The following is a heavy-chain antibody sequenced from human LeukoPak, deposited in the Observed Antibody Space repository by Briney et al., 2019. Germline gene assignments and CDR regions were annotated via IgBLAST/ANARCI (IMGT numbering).Heavy chain of an antibody. J-gene: IGHJ4*02. Sequence: GGSLRLSCTASGFTFSSYSMIWVRQAPGKGLEWVGHSESKVDGGTPDYAAPVKGRFIISRDDSRSTLYLQMNSLKTEDTAVYYCTTHRDYSSGFNFDYWGQGALVTVSS. CDR1: GFTFSSYS. CDR2: SESKVDGGTP. D-gene: IGHD6-19*01. CDR3: TTHRDYSSGFNFDY. V-gene: IGHV3-15*04.